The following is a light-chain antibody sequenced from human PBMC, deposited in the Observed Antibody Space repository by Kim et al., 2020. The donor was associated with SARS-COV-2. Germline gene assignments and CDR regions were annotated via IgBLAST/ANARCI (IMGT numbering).Light chain of an antibody. Sequence: DIQMTQSPSSLSASVGDRVTITCRASQSISSYLNWYQQKPGKAPKLLIYAASSLQSGVPSRFSGSGSGTHFTLTISSLQPEDFATYYCQQSSTFGQVTKLEIK. CDR2: AAS. CDR1: QSISSY. CDR3: QQSST. J-gene: IGKJ1*01. V-gene: IGKV1-39*01.